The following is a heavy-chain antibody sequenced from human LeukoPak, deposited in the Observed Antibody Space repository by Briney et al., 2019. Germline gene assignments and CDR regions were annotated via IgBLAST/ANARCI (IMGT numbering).Heavy chain of an antibody. CDR1: GFTFTSYA. CDR2: ISYDGSNK. D-gene: IGHD3-3*01. Sequence: GRSLRLSCAASGFTFTSYAMHWVRQAPGKGLEWVAVISYDGSNKYYADSVKGRFAISRDNSKNTLYLQMNSLRAEDTAVYYCAREEGRTIFGVSRGGYCFDYWGQGTLVTVSS. V-gene: IGHV3-30*09. CDR3: AREEGRTIFGVSRGGYCFDY. J-gene: IGHJ4*02.